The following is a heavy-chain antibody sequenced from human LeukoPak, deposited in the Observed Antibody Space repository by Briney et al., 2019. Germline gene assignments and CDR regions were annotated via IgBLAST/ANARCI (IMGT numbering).Heavy chain of an antibody. CDR1: GYTFTSYG. CDR2: ISAYNGNT. CDR3: ARIVQLRLATGFDY. D-gene: IGHD5-18*01. J-gene: IGHJ4*02. Sequence: ASVKVSCKASGYTFTSYGIIWVRQAPGQGLEWMGWISAYNGNTNYAQKLQGRVTMTTDTSTSTAYMELRSLRSDDTAVYYCARIVQLRLATGFDYWGQGTLVTVSS. V-gene: IGHV1-18*01.